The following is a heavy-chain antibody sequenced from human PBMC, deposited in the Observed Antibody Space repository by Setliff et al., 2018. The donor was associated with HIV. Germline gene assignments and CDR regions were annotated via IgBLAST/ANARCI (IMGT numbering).Heavy chain of an antibody. D-gene: IGHD2-21*02. Sequence: PSETLSLTCTVSGGSISGTYYWNWIRQPAGKGLEWVGRIYKSGSSNANPSLKSRVTMSVDTSRNQFSLTLKSVTAADTAVYYCATLDHSGGNFLAYWGQGSLVTVSS. CDR2: IYKSGSS. J-gene: IGHJ4*02. CDR3: ATLDHSGGNFLAY. V-gene: IGHV4-4*07. CDR1: GGSISGTYY.